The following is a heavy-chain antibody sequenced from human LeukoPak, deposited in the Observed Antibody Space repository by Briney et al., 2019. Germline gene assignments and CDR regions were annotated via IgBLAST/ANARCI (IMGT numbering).Heavy chain of an antibody. Sequence: ASVKVSCKASGGTFSSYAISWVRQAPGQGLEWMGGIIPIFGTANYAQKFQGRVTITADESTSTAYMELRSLRSDDTAVYYCAREKGSSSWYKPLGAFDIWGQGTMVTVSS. D-gene: IGHD6-13*01. CDR3: AREKGSSSWYKPLGAFDI. V-gene: IGHV1-69*13. CDR2: IIPIFGTA. CDR1: GGTFSSYA. J-gene: IGHJ3*02.